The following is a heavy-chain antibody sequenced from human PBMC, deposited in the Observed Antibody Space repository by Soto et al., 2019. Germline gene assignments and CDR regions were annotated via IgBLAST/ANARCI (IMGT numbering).Heavy chain of an antibody. CDR3: AKDRRSLLTYYYDSSAPYDAFDI. Sequence: GGSLRLSCVASGFTFDDYTMHWVRQAPGKGLEWVSLISWDGGSTYYADSVKGRFTISRDNSKNSLYLQMNSLRTEDTALYYCAKDRRSLLTYYYDSSAPYDAFDIWGQGTMVTVSS. CDR1: GFTFDDYT. CDR2: ISWDGGST. D-gene: IGHD3-22*01. J-gene: IGHJ3*02. V-gene: IGHV3-43*01.